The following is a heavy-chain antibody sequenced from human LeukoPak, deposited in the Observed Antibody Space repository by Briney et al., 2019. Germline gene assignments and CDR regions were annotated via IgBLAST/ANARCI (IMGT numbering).Heavy chain of an antibody. CDR3: ARRGSSWNWFDP. Sequence: SETLSLTCTVSGGSISSYYWSWIRQPPGKGLEWIGYIYYSGSTNYNPSLKSRVTISVDTSKNQFSVKLSSVTAADTAVYYCARRGSSWNWFDPWGQGTLVTVSS. CDR2: IYYSGST. V-gene: IGHV4-59*08. J-gene: IGHJ5*02. D-gene: IGHD6-13*01. CDR1: GGSISSYY.